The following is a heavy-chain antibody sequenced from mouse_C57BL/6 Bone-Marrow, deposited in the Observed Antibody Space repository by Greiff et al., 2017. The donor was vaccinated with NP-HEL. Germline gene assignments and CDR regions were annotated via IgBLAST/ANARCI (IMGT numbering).Heavy chain of an antibody. CDR1: GFSLTSYG. V-gene: IGHV2-2*01. CDR2: IWSGGST. D-gene: IGHD1-1*01. Sequence: QVQLQQSGPGLVQPSQSLSITCTVSGFSLTSYGVHWVRQSPGKGLEWLGVIWSGGSTDYNAAFISRLSISKDNSKSQVFFKMNSLQADDTAIYYCARIPFLYYGSSYDYYAMDYWGQGTSVTVSS. CDR3: ARIPFLYYGSSYDYYAMDY. J-gene: IGHJ4*01.